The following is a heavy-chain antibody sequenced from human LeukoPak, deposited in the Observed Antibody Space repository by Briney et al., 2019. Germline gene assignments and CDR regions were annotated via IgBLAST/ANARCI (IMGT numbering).Heavy chain of an antibody. J-gene: IGHJ4*02. D-gene: IGHD1-26*01. Sequence: GGSLRLSCAASGFTFSSYAMSWVRQAPGKGLEWVSAISGSGSSTYYADSVKGRFTLSRDYPKNTLYLQMNSLRAEDTAVYFCAKYSGSYYYPPNWDSWGQGTLVTVSS. CDR3: AKYSGSYYYPPNWDS. V-gene: IGHV3-23*01. CDR1: GFTFSSYA. CDR2: ISGSGSST.